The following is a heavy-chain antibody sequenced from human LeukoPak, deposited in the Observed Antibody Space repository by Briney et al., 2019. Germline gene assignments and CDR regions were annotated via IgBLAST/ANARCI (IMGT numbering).Heavy chain of an antibody. Sequence: GRSLRLSCAASGFTFSSYGMHWVRQAPGKGPEWVAVIWYDGSNKYYADSVKGRFTTSRDNSKNTLYLQMNSLRAEDTAVYYCAREYCSSTSCYPWDWGQGTLVTVSS. D-gene: IGHD2-2*01. CDR3: AREYCSSTSCYPWD. CDR2: IWYDGSNK. CDR1: GFTFSSYG. J-gene: IGHJ4*02. V-gene: IGHV3-33*01.